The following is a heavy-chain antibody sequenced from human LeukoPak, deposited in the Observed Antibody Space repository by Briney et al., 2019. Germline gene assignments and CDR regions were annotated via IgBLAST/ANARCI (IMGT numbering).Heavy chain of an antibody. J-gene: IGHJ3*02. Sequence: GGSLRLSCAASGFTFSSYGMHWVRQAPGKGLEWVAVISYDGSNKYYADSVKGRFTISRDNSKNTLYLQMNSLRAEDTAVYYCARDSIVGATREVGAFDIWGQGTMVTVSS. CDR3: ARDSIVGATREVGAFDI. D-gene: IGHD1-26*01. CDR2: ISYDGSNK. V-gene: IGHV3-30*03. CDR1: GFTFSSYG.